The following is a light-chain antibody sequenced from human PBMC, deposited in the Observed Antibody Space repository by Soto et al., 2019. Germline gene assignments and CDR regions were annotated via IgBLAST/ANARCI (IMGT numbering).Light chain of an antibody. CDR2: ETY. J-gene: IGLJ1*01. Sequence: QSVLTQPPSVYAAPGQRVTISCSGSSSNIGRNYVCWYQQLPGAAPKLLIYETYQRPSGIPDRFSGSKSGTSATLDITGLQTGDEADYYCGTWDSSLNTDVFGTGTKVTVL. V-gene: IGLV1-51*02. CDR1: SSNIGRNY. CDR3: GTWDSSLNTDV.